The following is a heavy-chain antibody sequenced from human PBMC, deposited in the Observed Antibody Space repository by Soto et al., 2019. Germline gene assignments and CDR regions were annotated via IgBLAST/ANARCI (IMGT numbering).Heavy chain of an antibody. CDR2: IYYSGST. J-gene: IGHJ4*02. Sequence: SETLSLTCTVSGGSISSGGYYWSWIRQHPGKGLEWIGYIYYSGSTYYNQSLKSRVNISVDTSKNQFSLKLSSVTAADKAVYYCASFSGDDSSGYYIYWYFDYWGQGTLVTVSS. V-gene: IGHV4-31*03. CDR1: GGSISSGGYY. D-gene: IGHD3-22*01. CDR3: ASFSGDDSSGYYIYWYFDY.